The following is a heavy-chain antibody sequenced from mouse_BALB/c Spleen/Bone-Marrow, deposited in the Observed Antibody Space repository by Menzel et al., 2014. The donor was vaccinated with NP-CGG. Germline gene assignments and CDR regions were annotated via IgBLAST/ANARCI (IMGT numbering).Heavy chain of an antibody. D-gene: IGHD2-4*01. J-gene: IGHJ4*01. CDR3: ARSPMITESYAMDY. Sequence: DLVKPGASVKLSCKASGYTFTNYWINWIKQRPGQGLEWIGRIAPGSGSTYYNEMFKGKATLTVDTSSSTAYIQLSSLSSEDSPVYFCARSPMITESYAMDYWGQGTSGTVSS. V-gene: IGHV1S41*01. CDR2: IAPGSGST. CDR1: GYTFTNYW.